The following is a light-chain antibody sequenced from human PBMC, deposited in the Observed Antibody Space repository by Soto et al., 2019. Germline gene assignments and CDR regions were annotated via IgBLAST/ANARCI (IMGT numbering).Light chain of an antibody. CDR2: EVS. Sequence: QSALTQPPSASGSPGQSVTISCTGSGSDVGFYNYVSWYQQHPGKVPKLMIYEVSKRPSGVPDRFSGSKSGNTASLTVAGLQAEDEADYFCSSYAGTQNHHVFGTGTKLTVL. CDR1: GSDVGFYNY. J-gene: IGLJ1*01. CDR3: SSYAGTQNHHV. V-gene: IGLV2-8*01.